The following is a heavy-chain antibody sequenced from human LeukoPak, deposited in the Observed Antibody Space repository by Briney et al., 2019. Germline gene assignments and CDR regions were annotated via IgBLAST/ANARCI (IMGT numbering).Heavy chain of an antibody. J-gene: IGHJ4*02. V-gene: IGHV3-30-3*02. Sequence: GGSLRLSCPASGFTFSGDAMHGVRQAPGKGLEWVAVISYDGSNKYYADSVKGRFTISRDNSKNTLYLHMNSLRAEDTAVYYCAESSPFHYHLLGPFDYWGQGTLVTVSS. CDR3: AESSPFHYHLLGPFDY. CDR1: GFTFSGDA. D-gene: IGHD2-2*01. CDR2: ISYDGSNK.